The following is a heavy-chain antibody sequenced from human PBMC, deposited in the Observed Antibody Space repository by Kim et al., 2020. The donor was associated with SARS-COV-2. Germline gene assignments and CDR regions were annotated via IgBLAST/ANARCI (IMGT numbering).Heavy chain of an antibody. CDR1: GFTFSSYG. J-gene: IGHJ4*02. CDR2: IWYDGSNK. D-gene: IGHD3-22*01. CDR3: ARDSPHYYDSSGYHDY. V-gene: IGHV3-33*01. Sequence: GGSLRLSCAASGFTFSSYGMHWVRQAPGKGLEWVAVIWYDGSNKYYADSVKGRFTISRDNSKNTLYLQMNSLRAEDTAVYYCARDSPHYYDSSGYHDYWGQGTLVTVSS.